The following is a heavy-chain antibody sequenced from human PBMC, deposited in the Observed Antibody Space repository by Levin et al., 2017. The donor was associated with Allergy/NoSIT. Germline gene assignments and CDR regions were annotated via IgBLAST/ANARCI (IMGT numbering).Heavy chain of an antibody. CDR3: AREMDDSSGYYPNYYYYGMDV. Sequence: ASVKVSCKASGYTFTSYYMHWVRQAPGQGLEWMGIINPSGGSTSYAQKFQGRVTMTRDTSTSTVYMELSSLRSEDTAVYYCAREMDDSSGYYPNYYYYGMDVWGQGTTVTVSS. CDR2: INPSGGST. V-gene: IGHV1-46*01. J-gene: IGHJ6*02. D-gene: IGHD3-22*01. CDR1: GYTFTSYY.